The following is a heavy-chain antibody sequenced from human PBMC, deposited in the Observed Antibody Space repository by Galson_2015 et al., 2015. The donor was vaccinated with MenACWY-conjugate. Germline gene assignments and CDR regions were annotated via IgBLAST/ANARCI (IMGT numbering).Heavy chain of an antibody. Sequence: SLRLSCAASGFSFSNYGIHWVRQAPGKGLEWVAVIWYDGSNKYYADSVKGRFTVSRDNSKNTLYLQMNSLRAEDTAVYFCARDLEGTGRSYFDYWGQGTLVTVSS. CDR3: ARDLEGTGRSYFDY. J-gene: IGHJ4*02. V-gene: IGHV3-33*01. D-gene: IGHD1-1*01. CDR2: IWYDGSNK. CDR1: GFSFSNYG.